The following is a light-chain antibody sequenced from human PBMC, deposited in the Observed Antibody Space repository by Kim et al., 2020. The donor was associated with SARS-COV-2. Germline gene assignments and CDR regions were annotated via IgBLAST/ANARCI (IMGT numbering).Light chain of an antibody. V-gene: IGKV1-5*03. CDR1: QTFNNW. Sequence: SVGERVTITCRASQTFNNWLAWYQQKPGNAPKLLIYRASTLEDGVPSRFSGSGSGTEFTLTISSLQPDDFATYYCQQYSSWTFGQGTKLEI. J-gene: IGKJ1*01. CDR2: RAS. CDR3: QQYSSWT.